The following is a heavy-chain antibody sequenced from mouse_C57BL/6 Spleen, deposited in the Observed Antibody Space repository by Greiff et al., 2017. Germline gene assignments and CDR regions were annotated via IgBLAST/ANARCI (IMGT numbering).Heavy chain of an antibody. CDR3: ARWVYDYPMDY. Sequence: QVQLQQPGAELVKPGASVKMSCKASGYTFTSYWITWVKQRPGQGLEWIGDIYPGSGSTNYNEKFKSKATLTVDTSSSTAYMQLSSLTSDDSAVYYCARWVYDYPMDYWGQGTSVTVSS. CDR1: GYTFTSYW. CDR2: IYPGSGST. V-gene: IGHV1-55*01. J-gene: IGHJ4*01. D-gene: IGHD2-4*01.